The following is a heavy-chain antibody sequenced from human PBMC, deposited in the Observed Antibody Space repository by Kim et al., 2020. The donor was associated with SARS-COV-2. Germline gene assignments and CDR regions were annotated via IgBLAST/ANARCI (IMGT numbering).Heavy chain of an antibody. J-gene: IGHJ3*02. CDR1: GGSFSGYY. CDR2: INHSGST. CDR3: ARGALRFLEWLSEAFDI. Sequence: SETLSLTCAVYGGSFSGYYWSWIRQPPGKGLEWIGEINHSGSTNYNPSLKSRVTISVDTSKNQFSLKLSSVTAADTAVYYCARGALRFLEWLSEAFDIWGQGTMVTVSS. D-gene: IGHD3-3*01. V-gene: IGHV4-34*01.